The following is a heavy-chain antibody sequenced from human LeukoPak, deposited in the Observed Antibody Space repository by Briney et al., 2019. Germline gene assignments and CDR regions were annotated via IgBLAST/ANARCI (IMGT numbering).Heavy chain of an antibody. CDR2: ISGSGATS. V-gene: IGHV3-23*01. CDR3: AKDRIVLTVYAFDS. J-gene: IGHJ4*02. D-gene: IGHD2-8*01. Sequence: TGGSLRLSCAASGFTFSKYAMNWVRQLPGKGLEWVSVISGSGATSSYADSVQGRFTISRDNSKNTAYLQMNSLRPEDTAVYYCAKDRIVLTVYAFDSWGQGSLVTVSS. CDR1: GFTFSKYA.